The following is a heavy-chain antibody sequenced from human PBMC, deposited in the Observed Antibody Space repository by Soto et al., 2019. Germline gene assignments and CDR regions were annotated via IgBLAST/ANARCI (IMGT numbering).Heavy chain of an antibody. CDR3: ARDLKDYGDYPPGAFDI. CDR1: GYTFTSYG. J-gene: IGHJ3*02. V-gene: IGHV1-18*01. Sequence: ASVKVSCKASGYTFTSYGISWVRQAPGQGLEWMGWISAYNGNTNYAQKLQGRVTMTTDTSTSTAYMELRSLRSDDTAVYYCARDLKDYGDYPPGAFDIWGQRTMVTVSS. CDR2: ISAYNGNT. D-gene: IGHD4-17*01.